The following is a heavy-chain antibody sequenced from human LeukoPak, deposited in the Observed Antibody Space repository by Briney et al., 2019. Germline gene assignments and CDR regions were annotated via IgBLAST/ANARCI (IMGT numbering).Heavy chain of an antibody. D-gene: IGHD6-13*01. CDR3: AREGGGSSSWYDFGMDV. CDR1: GYTFTSYD. Sequence: ASVKVSCKASGYTFTSYDINWVRQATGQRLEWMGWMNPNSGNTDYAQKFQGRVTMTRNTSISTAYMELSSLRSEDTAVYYCAREGGGSSSWYDFGMDVWGQGTTVTVSS. J-gene: IGHJ6*02. V-gene: IGHV1-8*01. CDR2: MNPNSGNT.